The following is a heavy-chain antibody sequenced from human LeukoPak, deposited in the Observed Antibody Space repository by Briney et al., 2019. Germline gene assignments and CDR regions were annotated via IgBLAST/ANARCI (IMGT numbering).Heavy chain of an antibody. CDR3: ASQTMTLAFDI. CDR1: GFTFSDYY. V-gene: IGHV3-11*01. Sequence: GGSLRLSCAASGFTFSDYYMSWIRQAPGKGLEWVSYISSSGSTIYYADSVKGRFTISRDNAKNSLYLQMNSLRAEDTAVYYCASQTMTLAFDIWGQGTMVTVSS. CDR2: ISSSGSTI. J-gene: IGHJ3*02. D-gene: IGHD3-22*01.